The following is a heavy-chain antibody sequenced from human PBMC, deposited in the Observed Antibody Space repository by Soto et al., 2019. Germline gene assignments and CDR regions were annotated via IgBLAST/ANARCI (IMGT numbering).Heavy chain of an antibody. CDR1: GFSLSTSGVG. V-gene: IGHV2-5*02. CDR3: AHSYDILTGYYINPGAFDI. Sequence: QITLKESGPTLVKPTQTLTLTCTFSGFSLSTSGVGVGWIRQPPGKALEWLALIYWDDDKRYSPSLKSRLTITKDTSKNQVVLTITNMDPVDTATYYGAHSYDILTGYYINPGAFDIWGQGTMVTVSS. CDR2: IYWDDDK. D-gene: IGHD3-9*01. J-gene: IGHJ3*02.